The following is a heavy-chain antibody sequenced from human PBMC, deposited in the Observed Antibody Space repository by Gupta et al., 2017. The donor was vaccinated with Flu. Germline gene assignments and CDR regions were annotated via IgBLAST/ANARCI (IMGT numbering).Heavy chain of an antibody. CDR3: ARGGISASPYFFDY. J-gene: IGHJ4*02. Sequence: QVQLVQSGAEVKKPGASVKVSCKASGYTFTNYYIHWVRQAPGQGLEWMGIMNPGGGGTIYAQIFQGRVTMTRDTPTNTVYMEVSSLRSDDTAVYYCARGGISASPYFFDYWGQGTLVTVSS. CDR2: MNPGGGGT. D-gene: IGHD3-3*02. CDR1: GYTFTNYY. V-gene: IGHV1-46*01.